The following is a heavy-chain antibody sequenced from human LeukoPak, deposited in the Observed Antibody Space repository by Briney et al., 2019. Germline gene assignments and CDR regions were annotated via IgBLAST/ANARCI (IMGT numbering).Heavy chain of an antibody. Sequence: GGSLRLSCAASGFTFSSYSMNWVRQAPGRGLEWVSSISSSSSYIYYADSVKGRFTISRDNAKNSLYLQMNSLRAEDTAVYYCARDQSPVGAGTPIDYWGQGTLVTVSS. CDR3: ARDQSPVGAGTPIDY. CDR2: ISSSSSYI. V-gene: IGHV3-21*01. CDR1: GFTFSSYS. D-gene: IGHD6-25*01. J-gene: IGHJ4*02.